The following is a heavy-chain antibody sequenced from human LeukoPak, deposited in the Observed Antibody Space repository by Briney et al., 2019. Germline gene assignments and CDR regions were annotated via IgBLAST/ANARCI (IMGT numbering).Heavy chain of an antibody. CDR1: GGSISSGGYS. D-gene: IGHD3-10*01. J-gene: IGHJ5*02. CDR3: ASLWFGELPKT. CDR2: IYHSGST. Sequence: SQTLSLTCAVSGGSISSGGYSWSWIRQPPGKGLEWIGYIYHSGSTYYNPSLKSRVTISVDRSKNRFSLKLSSVTAADTAVYYCASLWFGELPKTWGQGTLVTVSS. V-gene: IGHV4-30-2*01.